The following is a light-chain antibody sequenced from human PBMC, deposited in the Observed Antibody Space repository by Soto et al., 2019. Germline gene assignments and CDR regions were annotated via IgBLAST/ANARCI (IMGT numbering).Light chain of an antibody. CDR1: QSVSSY. CDR3: QPRSKWPLT. V-gene: IGKV3-11*01. Sequence: EIVLTQSPATLSLSPGERATLSCRASQSVSSYLAWYQQKPGQAPRLLIYDASNRATGIPARFSGSGSGTDFTLTIISLEPEDFAIYYCQPRSKWPLTFGGGIKVDIK. J-gene: IGKJ4*01. CDR2: DAS.